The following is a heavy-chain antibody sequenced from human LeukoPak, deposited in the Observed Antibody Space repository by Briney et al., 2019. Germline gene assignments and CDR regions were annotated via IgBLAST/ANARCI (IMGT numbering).Heavy chain of an antibody. CDR2: INPNSGGT. CDR3: ARESRDGYNPEYFQH. Sequence: APVKVSCKASGSTFTGYYMHWVRQAPGQGLEWWGWINPNSGGTNYAQKFQGRVTMTRDTSISTAYMELSRLRSDDTAVYYCARESRDGYNPEYFQHWGQGTLVTVSS. V-gene: IGHV1-2*02. CDR1: GSTFTGYY. J-gene: IGHJ1*01. D-gene: IGHD5-24*01.